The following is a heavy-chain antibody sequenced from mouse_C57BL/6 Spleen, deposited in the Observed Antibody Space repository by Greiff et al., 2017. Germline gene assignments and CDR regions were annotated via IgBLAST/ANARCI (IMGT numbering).Heavy chain of an antibody. D-gene: IGHD1-1*01. V-gene: IGHV3-1*01. CDR1: GYSITSGYD. J-gene: IGHJ4*01. CDR2: ISYSGST. CDR3: ARGILRSYAMDY. Sequence: VQLQQSGPGMVKPSQSLSLTCTVTGYSITSGYDWHWIRHFPGNKLEWMGYISYSGSTNYNPSLKSRISITHDTSKNHFFLQLNSVTTEDTATYYCARGILRSYAMDYWGQGTSVTVSS.